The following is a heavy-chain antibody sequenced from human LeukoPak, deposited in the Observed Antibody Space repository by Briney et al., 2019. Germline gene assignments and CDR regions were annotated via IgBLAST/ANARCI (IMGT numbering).Heavy chain of an antibody. Sequence: SETLSLTCTASGGSISSYYWSWIRQPPGKGLEWSGDIYYSWGTNYNPSLKSRVTISVDTSKNPFSLKLSSLTASDTAVYYCARQGSIAAAANWFDPWGQGTLVTVSS. CDR3: ARQGSIAAAANWFDP. V-gene: IGHV4-59*08. CDR2: IYYSWGT. D-gene: IGHD6-13*01. J-gene: IGHJ5*02. CDR1: GGSISSYY.